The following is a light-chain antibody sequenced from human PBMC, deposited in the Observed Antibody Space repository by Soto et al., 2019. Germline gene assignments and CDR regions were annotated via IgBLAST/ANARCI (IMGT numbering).Light chain of an antibody. CDR2: EVS. Sequence: QSALTQPASVSGSPGQSITISCTGTSSDVGGYNYVSWYQQHPGKAPKLMIYEVSNRPSGVSNRFSGSKSGNTASLTISGLQAEEEADYYCNSLTSSSTFVFGTGTKVTVL. CDR1: SSDVGGYNY. V-gene: IGLV2-14*01. J-gene: IGLJ1*01. CDR3: NSLTSSSTFV.